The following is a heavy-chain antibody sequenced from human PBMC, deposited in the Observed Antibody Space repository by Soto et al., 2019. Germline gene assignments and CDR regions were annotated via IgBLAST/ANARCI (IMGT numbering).Heavy chain of an antibody. D-gene: IGHD5-18*01. CDR1: GGSFSGYY. V-gene: IGHV4-34*01. CDR3: ARGYGYSYPFPDY. Sequence: PSETLSLTCAVYGGSFSGYYWSWIRQPPGKGLEWIGEINHSGSTNYNPSLKSRVAISVDTSKNQFSLKLSSVTAADTAVYYCARGYGYSYPFPDYWGQGTLVTVSS. J-gene: IGHJ4*02. CDR2: INHSGST.